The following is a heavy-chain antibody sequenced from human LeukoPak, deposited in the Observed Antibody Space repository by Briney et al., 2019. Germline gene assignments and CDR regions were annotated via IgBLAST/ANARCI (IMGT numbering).Heavy chain of an antibody. Sequence: ASVTVSCTASVYTFIIYEIQWVRQAHGKGLEWEGCVRTHYGNTAYSQSFQGRVTITRDISIDTVYMELSGLRSEDTAVYYCARVGAGEGGIDYWAQGTLITVSA. CDR1: VYTFIIYE. D-gene: IGHD3-10*01. J-gene: IGHJ4*02. CDR3: ARVGAGEGGIDY. CDR2: VRTHYGNT. V-gene: IGHV1-8*03.